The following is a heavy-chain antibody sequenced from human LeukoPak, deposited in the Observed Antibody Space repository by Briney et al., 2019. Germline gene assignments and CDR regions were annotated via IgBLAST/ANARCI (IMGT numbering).Heavy chain of an antibody. J-gene: IGHJ6*02. Sequence: SETLSLTRTVSGGSFSDYYWTCLRQPPGKGLEWIGYSGSTNYNPSLKSRVTISIDMSKRHFSLTLSSVTAADTAVYYCARTRRHYYGSGKNLTPWPAGLDAWGQGTTVIVS. CDR2: SGST. V-gene: IGHV4-59*01. CDR3: ARTRRHYYGSGKNLTPWPAGLDA. CDR1: GGSFSDYY. D-gene: IGHD3-10*01.